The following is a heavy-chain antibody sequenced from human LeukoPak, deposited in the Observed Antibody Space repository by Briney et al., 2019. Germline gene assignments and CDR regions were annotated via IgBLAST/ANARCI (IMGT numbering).Heavy chain of an antibody. CDR3: AGDIHFGGSGSFDY. D-gene: IGHD3-10*01. Sequence: GGSLRLSCAASGFTFSSYGMHWVRQAPGKGLEWVAVIWYDGSNKYYADSVKGRFTISRDNSKNTLYLQMNSLRAEDTAVYYCAGDIHFGGSGSFDYWGQGTLVTVSS. CDR1: GFTFSSYG. V-gene: IGHV3-33*01. J-gene: IGHJ4*02. CDR2: IWYDGSNK.